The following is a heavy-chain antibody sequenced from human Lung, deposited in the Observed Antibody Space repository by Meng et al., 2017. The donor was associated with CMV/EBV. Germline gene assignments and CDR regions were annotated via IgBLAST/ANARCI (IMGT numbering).Heavy chain of an antibody. J-gene: IGHJ4*02. CDR3: ARDCSSLSCGGNYFDY. V-gene: IGHV3-11*01. CDR2: ISKRGDTI. CDR1: GFTFSDFY. D-gene: IGHD2-2*01. Sequence: GESXKISXAASGFTFSDFYMTWIRQDPGKGLEWVSYISKRGDTIYYADSLKGQFTISRDNAENSLYLHMNSLRAEDTAVYYCARDCSSLSCGGNYFDYWGQGTLVTVSS.